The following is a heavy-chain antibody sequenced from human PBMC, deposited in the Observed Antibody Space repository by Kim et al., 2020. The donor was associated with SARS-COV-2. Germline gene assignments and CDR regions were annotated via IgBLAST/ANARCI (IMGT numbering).Heavy chain of an antibody. CDR3: ARSYGSGSYSPDAFDY. CDR2: INAGNGNT. Sequence: ASVKVSCKASGYTFTSYAMHWVRQAPGQRLEWMGWINAGNGNTKYSQKFQGRVTITRDTSASTAYMELSSLRSEDTAVYYCARSYGSGSYSPDAFDYWGQGTLVTVSS. J-gene: IGHJ4*02. CDR1: GYTFTSYA. D-gene: IGHD3-10*01. V-gene: IGHV1-3*01.